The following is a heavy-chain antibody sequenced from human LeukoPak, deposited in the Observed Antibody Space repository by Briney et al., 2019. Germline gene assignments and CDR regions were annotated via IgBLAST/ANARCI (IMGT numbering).Heavy chain of an antibody. CDR3: ARDSPGGYDWRLYYYGMDV. CDR1: GYTFTSYY. D-gene: IGHD5-12*01. V-gene: IGHV1-46*01. J-gene: IGHJ6*02. Sequence: GASVKVSCKASGYTFTSYYMHWVRQAPGQGLEWMGIINPSGGSTSYAQKFQGRVTMTRDTSTSTVYMEPSSLRSEDTAVYYCARDSPGGYDWRLYYYGMDVWGQGTTVTVSS. CDR2: INPSGGST.